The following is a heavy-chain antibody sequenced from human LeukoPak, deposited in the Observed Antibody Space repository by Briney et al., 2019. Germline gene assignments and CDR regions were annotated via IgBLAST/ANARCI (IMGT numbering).Heavy chain of an antibody. D-gene: IGHD6-6*01. Sequence: GGSLRLSCAASGFTFSSYSMNWVRQAPGKGLEWVSSISRSSSYIYYADSLKGRFTITRDNATISLFLQMNSLRAEDTAVYYCARAAQSRSTKDYYYMDVWGKGTTVTVSS. J-gene: IGHJ6*03. CDR3: ARAAQSRSTKDYYYMDV. CDR1: GFTFSSYS. V-gene: IGHV3-21*01. CDR2: ISRSSSYI.